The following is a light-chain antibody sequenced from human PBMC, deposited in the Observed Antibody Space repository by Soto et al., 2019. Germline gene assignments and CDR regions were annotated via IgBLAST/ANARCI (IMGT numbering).Light chain of an antibody. J-gene: IGLJ3*02. V-gene: IGLV2-14*01. Sequence: QSALTQPASVSGSPGQSITISCTGTSSDVGGYNYVSWCQQHPGKAPKLMIYEDSNRPSGVSNRFSGSKSGNTASLTISGLQAEDEADYYCISYTSSSTWVFGGGTKLTVL. CDR3: ISYTSSSTWV. CDR2: EDS. CDR1: SSDVGGYNY.